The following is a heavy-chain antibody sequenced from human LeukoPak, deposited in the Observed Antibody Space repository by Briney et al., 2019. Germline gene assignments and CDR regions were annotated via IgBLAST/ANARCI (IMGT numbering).Heavy chain of an antibody. J-gene: IGHJ6*04. V-gene: IGHV4-34*01. CDR3: ARGLRYSHCWDV. Sequence: PSETLSLTCAVYGGSFSGYYWSWIRQPPGKGLEWIGEINHSGSTNYNPSLKSRVTISVDTSKNQFSLKLSSVTAADTAVYYCARGLRYSHCWDVWAKGPRSPSPQ. CDR1: GGSFSGYY. CDR2: INHSGST. D-gene: IGHD6-13*01.